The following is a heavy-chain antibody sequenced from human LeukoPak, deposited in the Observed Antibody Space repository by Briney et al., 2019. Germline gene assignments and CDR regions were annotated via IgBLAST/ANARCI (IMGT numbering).Heavy chain of an antibody. J-gene: IGHJ3*02. V-gene: IGHV4-59*12. CDR2: ISHSGST. CDR1: GGSISNNY. D-gene: IGHD2-21*02. Sequence: PSETLSLTCTVSGGSISNNYWSWVRQTPGKGLEWLGYISHSGSTTHNPSLKSRVRISVDTPNSQFSLKLSSVTAADTAVYYCARRPMVSLIPHDAFDIWGQGTMVTVSS. CDR3: ARRPMVSLIPHDAFDI.